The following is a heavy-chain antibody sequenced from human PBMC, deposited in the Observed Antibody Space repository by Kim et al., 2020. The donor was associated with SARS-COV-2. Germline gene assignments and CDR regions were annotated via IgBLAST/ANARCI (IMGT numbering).Heavy chain of an antibody. D-gene: IGHD3-22*01. CDR3: ASAGDYYDSSGYSDY. CDR2: ISYDGSNK. V-gene: IGHV3-30-3*01. J-gene: IGHJ4*02. CDR1: GFTFSSYA. Sequence: GGSLRLSCAASGFTFSSYAMHWVRQAPGKGLEWVAVISYDGSNKYYADSVKGRFTISRDNSKNTLYLQMNSLRAEDTAVYYCASAGDYYDSSGYSDYWGQGTLVTVSS.